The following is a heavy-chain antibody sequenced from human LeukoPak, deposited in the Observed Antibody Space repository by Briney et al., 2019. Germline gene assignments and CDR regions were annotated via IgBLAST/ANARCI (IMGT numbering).Heavy chain of an antibody. D-gene: IGHD1-14*01. CDR2: ISYDGTNK. Sequence: PGGSLRLSCAASGFTFSSYDMHWVRQAPGKGLEWVAVISYDGTNKYYADSVKGRFTISRDNSKNTLYLQMNSLRAEDTAVYYCAKGDPNRNINLRLDYWGQGTLVTVSS. J-gene: IGHJ4*02. CDR1: GFTFSSYD. CDR3: AKGDPNRNINLRLDY. V-gene: IGHV3-30*18.